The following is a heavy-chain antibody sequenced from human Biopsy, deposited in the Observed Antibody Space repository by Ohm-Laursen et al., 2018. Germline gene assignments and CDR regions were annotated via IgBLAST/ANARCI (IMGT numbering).Heavy chain of an antibody. V-gene: IGHV3-48*03. CDR2: ITGSSSTI. Sequence: SLRLSCSASGFTFNSHEMNWVRQAPGKGLEWISYITGSSSTIYYADSVKGRFTISRDNAKNSLYLQMNSLRAEDTAVYYCARDSRRTAREGGMDVWGQGTTVTVSS. CDR3: ARDSRRTAREGGMDV. J-gene: IGHJ6*02. D-gene: IGHD6-6*01. CDR1: GFTFNSHE.